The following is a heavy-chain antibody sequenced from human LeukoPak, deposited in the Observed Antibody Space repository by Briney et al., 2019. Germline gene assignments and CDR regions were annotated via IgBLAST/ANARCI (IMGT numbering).Heavy chain of an antibody. V-gene: IGHV3-43*01. Sequence: GGSLRLSCAASGFTFDDYTMHWVRHAPGKGLEWVSLISWDGGSTYYADSVKGRFTISGDNSKNSLYLQMNSLRTEDTALYYCAKGTPYYYGSGSYTEYGMDVWGQGTTVTVSS. J-gene: IGHJ6*02. D-gene: IGHD3-10*01. CDR1: GFTFDDYT. CDR3: AKGTPYYYGSGSYTEYGMDV. CDR2: ISWDGGST.